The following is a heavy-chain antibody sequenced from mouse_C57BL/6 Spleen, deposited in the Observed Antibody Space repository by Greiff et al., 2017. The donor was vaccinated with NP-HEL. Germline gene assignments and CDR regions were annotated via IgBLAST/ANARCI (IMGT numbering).Heavy chain of an antibody. CDR3: AREDSDY. Sequence: DVQLVESGGGLVKPGGFLKLSCAASGFTFSSYAMSWVRQTPEKRLEWVATISDGGSYTYYPDNVKGRFTISRDNAKNNLYLQMSHLKSEDTAMYYCAREDSDYWGQGTLVTVSA. J-gene: IGHJ3*01. CDR2: ISDGGSYT. CDR1: GFTFSSYA. V-gene: IGHV5-4*01.